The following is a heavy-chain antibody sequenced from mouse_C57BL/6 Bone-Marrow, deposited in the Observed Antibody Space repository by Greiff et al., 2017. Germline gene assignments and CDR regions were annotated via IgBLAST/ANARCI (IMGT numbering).Heavy chain of an antibody. J-gene: IGHJ1*03. D-gene: IGHD2-5*01. CDR1: GYTFTSYW. Sequence: QLQQPGAELVKPGASVKMSCKASGYTFTSYWITWVKQRPGQGLEWIGDIYPGSGSTNYNEKFKSKATLTVDTSSSTAYMQLSSLTSEDPAVYYCARPCYSNYWYFDVWGTGTTVTVSS. CDR2: IYPGSGST. CDR3: ARPCYSNYWYFDV. V-gene: IGHV1-55*01.